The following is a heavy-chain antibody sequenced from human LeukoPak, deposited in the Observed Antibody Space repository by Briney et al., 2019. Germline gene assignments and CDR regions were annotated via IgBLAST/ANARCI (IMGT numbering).Heavy chain of an antibody. V-gene: IGHV3-23*01. J-gene: IGHJ4*02. Sequence: GGSLRLSCAASGFSFNTYAMNWVRQVPGKGLEWVSGISDTGRTTYYTDSVKGRFTISRDNSKNTLHLQMNSLRAEDTALYFCAKDHDNTDYYYYFDSWGQGTLVTVSS. CDR2: ISDTGRTT. CDR1: GFSFNTYA. D-gene: IGHD2-21*02. CDR3: AKDHDNTDYYYYFDS.